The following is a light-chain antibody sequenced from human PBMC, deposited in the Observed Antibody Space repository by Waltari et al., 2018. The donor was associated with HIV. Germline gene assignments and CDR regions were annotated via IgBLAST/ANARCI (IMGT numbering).Light chain of an antibody. J-gene: IGLJ2*01. CDR2: EVS. Sequence: QSALTQPPSASGSPGQSVTISCTGTSSDVGGYNYVSWYQQHPGKVPQLVIYEVSRRPSGVPDRFSGSKSGNTASLTVSGLQAEDEAEYYCSSYAGGNTVFGGGTKLTVL. CDR1: SSDVGGYNY. V-gene: IGLV2-8*01. CDR3: SSYAGGNTV.